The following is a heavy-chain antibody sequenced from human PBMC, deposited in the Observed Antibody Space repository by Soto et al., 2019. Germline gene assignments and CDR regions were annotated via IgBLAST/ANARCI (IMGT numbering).Heavy chain of an antibody. CDR1: GFTFSSYA. D-gene: IGHD3-10*01. Sequence: GGSLRLSCAASGFTFSSYAMSWVRQAPGKGLEWVSAISGSGGSTYYADSVKGRFTISRDNSKNTLYLQMNSLRAEDTAVYYCAKDLVVGLHMVRGVIIIDAFDIWGQGTMVTVSS. V-gene: IGHV3-23*01. CDR2: ISGSGGST. CDR3: AKDLVVGLHMVRGVIIIDAFDI. J-gene: IGHJ3*02.